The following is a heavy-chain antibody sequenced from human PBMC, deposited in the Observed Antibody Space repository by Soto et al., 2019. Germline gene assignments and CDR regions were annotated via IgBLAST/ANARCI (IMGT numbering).Heavy chain of an antibody. CDR2: ISYDGSNK. CDR1: GFTFSSYG. Sequence: GGSLRLSCAASGFTFSSYGMHWVRQAPGKGLEWVAVISYDGSNKYYADSVKGRFTISRDNSKNTLYLQMNSLRAEDTAVYYCAKEEQQLVLNYWGQGTLVTVSS. CDR3: AKEEQQLVLNY. D-gene: IGHD6-13*01. V-gene: IGHV3-30*18. J-gene: IGHJ4*02.